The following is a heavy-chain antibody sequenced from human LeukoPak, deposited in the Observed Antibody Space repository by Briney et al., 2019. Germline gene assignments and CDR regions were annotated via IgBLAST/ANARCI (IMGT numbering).Heavy chain of an antibody. D-gene: IGHD5-24*01. CDR3: ARGTWATLYYYYMDV. CDR2: INSDGRNK. J-gene: IGHJ6*03. CDR1: GFTFSSYW. Sequence: PGGSLRLSCAASGFTFSSYWMHWVCQAPGKGLVWVSRINSDGRNKSYADSVKGRFTISRDNAKNTLYLQKNSLRAEDTAVYYCARGTWATLYYYYMDVWGKGTTVTVSS. V-gene: IGHV3-74*01.